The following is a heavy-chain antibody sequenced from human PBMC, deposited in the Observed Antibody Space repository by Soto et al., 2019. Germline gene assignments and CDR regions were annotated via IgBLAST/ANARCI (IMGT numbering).Heavy chain of an antibody. Sequence: EVQLVESGGDLVQPGGSLRLSCAASGFTFSNYWMHWVRQAPGKGLMWVSRINPDGGRTTYADSVKGRFAISRDNAKNTVYLQMHSLRAEDAAVYYCARVKLGSYDWFDPWGQGTLVTVSS. CDR2: INPDGGRT. CDR3: ARVKLGSYDWFDP. CDR1: GFTFSNYW. V-gene: IGHV3-74*01. J-gene: IGHJ5*02. D-gene: IGHD3-16*01.